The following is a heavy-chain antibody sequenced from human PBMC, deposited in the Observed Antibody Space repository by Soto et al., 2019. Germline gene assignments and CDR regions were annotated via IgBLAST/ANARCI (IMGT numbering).Heavy chain of an antibody. V-gene: IGHV3-23*01. CDR2: IGPSGGDT. D-gene: IGHD3-22*01. CDR1: GFTFNSYS. J-gene: IGHJ4*02. Sequence: EVHLLESGGGMVQPGGSLRLSCATSGFTFNSYSMTWVRLAPGKGLEWVSSIGPSGGDTYYAGSVKGRFTISKDNSKNTLNLQMNNLRAEDTAIYYCAKKAVYESPGNYFDYWVQGTVVTVSS. CDR3: AKKAVYESPGNYFDY.